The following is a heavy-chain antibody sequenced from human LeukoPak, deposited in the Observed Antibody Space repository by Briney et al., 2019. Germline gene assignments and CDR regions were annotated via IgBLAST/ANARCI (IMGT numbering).Heavy chain of an antibody. V-gene: IGHV4-59*01. D-gene: IGHD6-19*01. CDR1: GGSISSYY. Sequence: SETLSLTCTVSGGSISSYYWSWIRQPPGKGLEWIGYIYYSGNTNDNPSLKSRVTISIDTSRNQFSLKMSSVTAADTAVYYCARVGSGCFDYWGQGTLVTVSS. J-gene: IGHJ4*02. CDR2: IYYSGNT. CDR3: ARVGSGCFDY.